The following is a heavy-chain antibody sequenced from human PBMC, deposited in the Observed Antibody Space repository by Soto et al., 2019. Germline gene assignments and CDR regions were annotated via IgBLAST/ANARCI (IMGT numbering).Heavy chain of an antibody. CDR1: GDSVSSNSAA. V-gene: IGHV6-1*01. J-gene: IGHJ6*03. D-gene: IGHD1-7*01. CDR2: TYYRSRWYN. Sequence: QVQLQESGPVLVKPSQTLSLTCAISGDSVSSNSAAWNWIRLSPSRGLEWLARTYYRSRWYNDYAVSVRSRINVNPDTSKNQFSLQLTSVTPEDTAVYYCAGTTSHQWYYMDVWGKGTTVTVSS. CDR3: AGTTSHQWYYMDV.